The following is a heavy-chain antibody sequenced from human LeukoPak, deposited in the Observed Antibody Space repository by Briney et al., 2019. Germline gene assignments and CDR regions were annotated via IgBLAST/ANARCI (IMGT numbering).Heavy chain of an antibody. CDR3: ARQGDSRGYSTLDY. D-gene: IGHD3-22*01. J-gene: IGHJ4*02. CDR1: GDSISSSLYY. CDR2: IYYSETT. V-gene: IGHV4-39*01. Sequence: KPSETLSLTCTVSGDSISSSLYYWGWIRQPPGRGLEWIGTIYYSETTYYNPSLKSRVTISVDTSKNQFALNLSSVTAADTAVYCCARQGDSRGYSTLDYWGQGTLVTVSS.